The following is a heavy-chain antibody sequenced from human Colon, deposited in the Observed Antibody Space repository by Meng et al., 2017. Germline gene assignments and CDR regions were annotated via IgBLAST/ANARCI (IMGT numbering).Heavy chain of an antibody. D-gene: IGHD1-26*01. J-gene: IGHJ4*02. CDR1: GASVSSGNHY. Sequence: QGQLRGSGPGPLRLSETLPLTCTVPGASVSSGNHYWSWIRQPPGKGLEYIAYVDYSGSTHYNPSLKSRVTMSVDTSKKQLSLKLSSVTAADTAVYYCAGGPWEFDYWGQGTLVTVSS. CDR3: AGGPWEFDY. V-gene: IGHV4-61*01. CDR2: VDYSGST.